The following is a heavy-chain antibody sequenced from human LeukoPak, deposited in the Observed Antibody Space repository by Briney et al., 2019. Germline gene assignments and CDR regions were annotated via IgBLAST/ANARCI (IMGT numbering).Heavy chain of an antibody. CDR1: GYTFTGYY. D-gene: IGHD5-12*01. CDR2: INPNSGDT. J-gene: IGHJ6*03. V-gene: IGHV1-2*02. Sequence: ASVKVSCKASGYTFTGYYMHWVRQAPGQGLEWMGWINPNSGDTNYAQKFQGRVTMTRDTSISTAYTELSRLRSDDTAMYYCARGGYGDYSYMDVWGKGTTVTISS. CDR3: ARGGYGDYSYMDV.